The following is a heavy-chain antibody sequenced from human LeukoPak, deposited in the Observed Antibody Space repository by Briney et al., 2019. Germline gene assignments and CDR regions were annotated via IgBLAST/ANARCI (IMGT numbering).Heavy chain of an antibody. D-gene: IGHD2-8*01. CDR3: AKDRSCINDVCHVDFDY. J-gene: IGHJ4*02. CDR1: GFIFSSYA. V-gene: IGHV3-23*01. CDR2: IKGSGGST. Sequence: GVSLRLSCAASGFIFSSYAMSWVRQAPGKVLEWVSTIKGSGGSTYYADSVKGRFTISRDNSKNTVYLHMNSLRAEDTAVYYCAKDRSCINDVCHVDFDYWGQGTLVTVS.